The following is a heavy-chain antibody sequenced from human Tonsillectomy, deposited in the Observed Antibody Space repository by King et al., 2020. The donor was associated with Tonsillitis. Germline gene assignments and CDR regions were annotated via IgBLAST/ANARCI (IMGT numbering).Heavy chain of an antibody. V-gene: IGHV1-2*02. CDR3: AGGDFNIFSIDS. Sequence: VQLVQSGADLKKPGASVKVSCKASGYFFTDYYIHWVRQAPGQGLEWMGTINPRTGDTAYAQKFQGRVTVTRDTFITTTYMELSRLRSDDAALYYCAGGDFNIFSIDSWGQGSLVTVSS. D-gene: IGHD3-9*01. J-gene: IGHJ4*02. CDR2: INPRTGDT. CDR1: GYFFTDYY.